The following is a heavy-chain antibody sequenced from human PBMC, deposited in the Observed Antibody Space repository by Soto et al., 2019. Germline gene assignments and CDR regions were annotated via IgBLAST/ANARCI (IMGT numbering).Heavy chain of an antibody. CDR3: ARLDSSLVHYGLDV. CDR1: GFTLRSYW. J-gene: IGHJ6*02. D-gene: IGHD1-1*01. Sequence: PGGSLRLSCAASGFTLRSYWMTWVRQAPGKGLEWVAHIKYDRSEAYYLDSVKGRFTLSRDNAKNSLDLQMSSLRVEDTAVYYCARLDSSLVHYGLDVWGQGTTVTVSS. V-gene: IGHV3-7*01. CDR2: IKYDRSEA.